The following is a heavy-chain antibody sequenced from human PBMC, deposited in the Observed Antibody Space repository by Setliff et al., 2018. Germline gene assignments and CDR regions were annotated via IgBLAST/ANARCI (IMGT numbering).Heavy chain of an antibody. V-gene: IGHV3-23*01. J-gene: IGHJ5*01. CDR3: ARDPNGDYVGAFDS. Sequence: GSLRLSCAASTFTFSKYAVTWVRQAPGKGLEWVSSIHVSGVTTYYADSVKGRFTISRDNSRNTLYLQMNSLRAEDTASYYCARDPNGDYVGAFDSWSQGALVTVSS. D-gene: IGHD4-17*01. CDR2: IHVSGVTT. CDR1: TFTFSKYA.